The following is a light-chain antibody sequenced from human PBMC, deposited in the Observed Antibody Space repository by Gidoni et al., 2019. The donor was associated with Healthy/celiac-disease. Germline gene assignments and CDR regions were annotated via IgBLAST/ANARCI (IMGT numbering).Light chain of an antibody. J-gene: IGKJ1*01. V-gene: IGKV1-39*01. CDR1: QSISSY. CDR3: QQSYSTPRT. Sequence: DIQMTQSPSSLSASVGDRVTITCRASQSISSYLNWYQQKPGKAPKLLIYAASSLQSGVPSRFSGSGSGTYFTLTISSLQPEDFATYYCQQSYSTPRTFXXXTKVEIK. CDR2: AAS.